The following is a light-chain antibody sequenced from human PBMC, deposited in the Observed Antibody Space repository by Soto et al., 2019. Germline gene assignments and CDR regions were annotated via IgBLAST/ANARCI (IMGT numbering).Light chain of an antibody. CDR3: AAWDDSLNGPV. Sequence: QFVLTQPPSASGTPRQRVTISCSGSSSNIGSNTVNWYQQLPGTAPKLLIYSNNQRPSGVPDRFSGSKSGTSASLAISGLQSEDEADYYCAAWDDSLNGPVFGGGTKLTVL. CDR1: SSNIGSNT. V-gene: IGLV1-44*01. J-gene: IGLJ2*01. CDR2: SNN.